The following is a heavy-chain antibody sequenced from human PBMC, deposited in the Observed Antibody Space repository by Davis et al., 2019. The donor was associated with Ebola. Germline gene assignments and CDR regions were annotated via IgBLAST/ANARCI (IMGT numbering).Heavy chain of an antibody. D-gene: IGHD6-19*01. CDR3: AKAYSSGWYAEYAMDV. Sequence: PGGSLRLSCAASGFTFSSYSMNWVRQAPGKGLEWVSYISSSSSTIYYADSVKGRFTISRDNAKNSLYLQMNSLRAEDTAVYYCAKAYSSGWYAEYAMDVWGQGTTVTVSS. V-gene: IGHV3-48*01. J-gene: IGHJ6*02. CDR2: ISSSSSTI. CDR1: GFTFSSYS.